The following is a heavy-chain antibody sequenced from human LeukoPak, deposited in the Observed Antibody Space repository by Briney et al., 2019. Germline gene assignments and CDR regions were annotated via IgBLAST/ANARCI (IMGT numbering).Heavy chain of an antibody. CDR2: IYYSGTT. CDR3: ARGGSVSGEDFDY. J-gene: IGHJ4*02. CDR1: GGSISASSYY. D-gene: IGHD3-10*01. V-gene: IGHV4-39*01. Sequence: PSETLSLTCTVSGGSISASSYYWGWIRQPPGKGLEWIATIYYSGTTYYNPSLKSRVTISVDTSKNQFSLNLSSVTATDTAVYYGARGGSVSGEDFDYWGQGTLVTVSS.